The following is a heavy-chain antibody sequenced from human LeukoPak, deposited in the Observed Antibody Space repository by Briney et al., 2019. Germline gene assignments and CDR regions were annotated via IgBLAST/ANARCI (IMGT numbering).Heavy chain of an antibody. D-gene: IGHD6-6*01. CDR1: GFTFSSYW. CDR2: IKQDGSEK. Sequence: GGSLRLSCAASGFTFSSYWMSWVRQAPGKGLEWVANIKQDGSEKYYVDSVKGRFTISRDNAKNSLYLQMNSLRAEDTAVYYCASFYSSSSAPFDYWGQGTLVTVSS. J-gene: IGHJ4*02. CDR3: ASFYSSSSAPFDY. V-gene: IGHV3-7*03.